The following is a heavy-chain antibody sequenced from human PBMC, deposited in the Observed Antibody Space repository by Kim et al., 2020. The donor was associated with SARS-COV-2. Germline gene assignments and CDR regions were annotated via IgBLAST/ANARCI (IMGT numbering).Heavy chain of an antibody. CDR1: GDSISSSSYY. CDR3: ARRGSGSYYADYYYY. Sequence: SETLSLTCTVSGDSISSSSYYWVWLRQPPGQELEWIGNIYYSGSTYYNPPLKRRATISVDTDRNNFSLMMSPVTAADTAVYYCARRGSGSYYADYYYY. CDR2: IYYSGST. J-gene: IGHJ6*01. D-gene: IGHD1-26*01. V-gene: IGHV4-39*02.